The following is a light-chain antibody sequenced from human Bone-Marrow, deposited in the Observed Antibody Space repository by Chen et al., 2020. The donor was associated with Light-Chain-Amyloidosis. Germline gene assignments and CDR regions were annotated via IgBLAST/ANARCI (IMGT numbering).Light chain of an antibody. J-gene: IGLJ2*01. CDR1: DLPTKY. CDR2: RDT. V-gene: IGLV3-25*03. Sequence: SYELIQPPSVSLSSGHTARITCSGDDLPTKYAYWYQQKPGQAPALVIHRDTERPSGISERFSGSSSGTTATLTISGVQAEDEADYHCQSADSSGTYEVIFGGGTKLTVL. CDR3: QSADSSGTYEVI.